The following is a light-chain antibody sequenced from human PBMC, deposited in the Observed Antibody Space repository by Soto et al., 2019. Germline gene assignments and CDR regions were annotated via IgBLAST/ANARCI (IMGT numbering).Light chain of an antibody. V-gene: IGKV1-39*01. Sequence: DIQMTQSPSSLSASVGDRVTITCRASQNISSYLNWYQQKPGKAPKLLIYAASSLQSGVPSRFSGSGSGTDFTLTISSLQPEDFATYYCQQSYSTRITFGQGTRLEIK. CDR2: AAS. CDR1: QNISSY. J-gene: IGKJ5*01. CDR3: QQSYSTRIT.